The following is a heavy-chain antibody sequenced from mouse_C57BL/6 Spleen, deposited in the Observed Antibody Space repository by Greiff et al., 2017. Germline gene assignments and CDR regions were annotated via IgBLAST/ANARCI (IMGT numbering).Heavy chain of an antibody. CDR1: GYTFTSYW. J-gene: IGHJ4*01. D-gene: IGHD4-1*01. V-gene: IGHV1-53*01. CDR3: ANGANWDDAMDY. CDR2: INPSNGGT. Sequence: QVQLQQPGTELVKPGASVKLSCKASGYTFTSYWMRWVKQRPGQGLEWIGNINPSNGGTNYNEKFKSKATLTVDKSSSTAYMQLSSLTSEDSAVYYCANGANWDDAMDYWGQGTSVTVSA.